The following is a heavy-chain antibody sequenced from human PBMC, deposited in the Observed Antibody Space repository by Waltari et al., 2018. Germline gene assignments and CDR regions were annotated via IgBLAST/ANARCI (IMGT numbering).Heavy chain of an antibody. CDR3: AREVADPDAFDI. D-gene: IGHD6-19*01. Sequence: EVQLVESGGGLIQPGGSLRLSCAASAFTVSSTYMSWVRQAPGKGLDWVSVIDSGGSTYYADSVKGRFTISRDNSKNTLYLQMNSLRAEDTAVYYCAREVADPDAFDIWGQGTMVTVSS. V-gene: IGHV3-53*01. J-gene: IGHJ3*02. CDR2: IDSGGST. CDR1: AFTVSSTY.